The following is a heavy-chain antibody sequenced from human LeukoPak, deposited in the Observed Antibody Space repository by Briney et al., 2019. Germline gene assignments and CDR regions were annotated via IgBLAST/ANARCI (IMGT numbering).Heavy chain of an antibody. J-gene: IGHJ4*02. D-gene: IGHD3-22*01. Sequence: PSETLSLTCTVSGGSISSYYWSWIRQPPGKGLEWIGYIYYSGSTNYNPSLKSRVTISVDTSKNQFSLKLSSVTAADTSVYYCARGMDYYDSSGNFDYWGQGTLVTVSS. CDR1: GGSISSYY. CDR3: ARGMDYYDSSGNFDY. CDR2: IYYSGST. V-gene: IGHV4-59*01.